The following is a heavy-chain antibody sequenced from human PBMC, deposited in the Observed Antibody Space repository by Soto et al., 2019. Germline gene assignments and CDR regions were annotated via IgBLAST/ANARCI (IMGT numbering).Heavy chain of an antibody. D-gene: IGHD3-3*01. CDR2: IVPIFGTA. Sequence: QVQLVQSGAEVKKPGSSVKVSCKASGGTFSSYAISWVRQAPGQGLEWMGGIVPIFGTANYAQKFQGRVTITADKTTSTAYKELSSLRSEETAVYYCARDLGAQDDFWSGYYAYYYYYGMDVWGQGTTVTVSS. V-gene: IGHV1-69*06. CDR3: ARDLGAQDDFWSGYYAYYYYYGMDV. J-gene: IGHJ6*02. CDR1: GGTFSSYA.